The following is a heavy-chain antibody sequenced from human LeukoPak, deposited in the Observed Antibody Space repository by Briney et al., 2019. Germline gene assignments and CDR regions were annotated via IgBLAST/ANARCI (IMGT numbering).Heavy chain of an antibody. D-gene: IGHD2-2*01. CDR2: ISGSGGST. CDR3: AKDEAGYCSSTSCYHWFDP. V-gene: IGHV3-23*01. J-gene: IGHJ5*02. Sequence: GGSLRLSCAASGFTFSSYAMSWVRQAPGKGLEWVSAISGSGGSTYYADSVKGRFTISRDNSKNTLYLQMNSLRAEDTAVYYCAKDEAGYCSSTSCYHWFDPWGQGTLVTVSS. CDR1: GFTFSSYA.